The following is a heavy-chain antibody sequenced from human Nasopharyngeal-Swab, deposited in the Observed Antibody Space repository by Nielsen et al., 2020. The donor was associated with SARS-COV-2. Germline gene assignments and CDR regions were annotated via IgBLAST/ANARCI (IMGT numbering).Heavy chain of an antibody. V-gene: IGHV4-31*03. Sequence: SETLSLTCTVSGGSISRGGYYWTWIRQHPGKGLEWIGYIYYSGSTSYNPSLKSRVTISLDTSKNQFSLKLSSVTAADTAVYYCARDDRGYSYGGLFDFWGQGTPVTVSS. D-gene: IGHD5-18*01. CDR1: GGSISRGGYY. CDR2: IYYSGST. CDR3: ARDDRGYSYGGLFDF. J-gene: IGHJ4*02.